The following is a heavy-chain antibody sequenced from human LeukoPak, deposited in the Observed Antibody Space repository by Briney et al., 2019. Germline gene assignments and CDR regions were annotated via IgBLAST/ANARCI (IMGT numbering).Heavy chain of an antibody. Sequence: SETLSLTCTVSGGSISSSIYYWGWIRQPPGKGLEWIGSIYYSGSTYYNPSLKSRVTISVDTSKNQFSLKLSSVTAADTAVYYCARRQAVAGNFDYWGQGTLVTVSS. CDR3: ARRQAVAGNFDY. CDR2: IYYSGST. V-gene: IGHV4-39*01. J-gene: IGHJ4*02. D-gene: IGHD6-19*01. CDR1: GGSISSSIYY.